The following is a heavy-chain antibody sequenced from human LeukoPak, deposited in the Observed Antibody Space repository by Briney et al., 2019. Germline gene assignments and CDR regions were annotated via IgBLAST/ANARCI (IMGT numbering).Heavy chain of an antibody. CDR1: GYTFTGFY. V-gene: IGHV1-2*02. Sequence: ASVKVSCKASGYTFTGFYMHWVRQAPGQGFEWMGWINSYSGGTNYAQKFQGRVTLTRDTSISTAYMELNTLRSDDTAVYYCVRQGAAASFDYWGQGTLVTVSS. CDR3: VRQGAAASFDY. D-gene: IGHD6-13*01. CDR2: INSYSGGT. J-gene: IGHJ4*02.